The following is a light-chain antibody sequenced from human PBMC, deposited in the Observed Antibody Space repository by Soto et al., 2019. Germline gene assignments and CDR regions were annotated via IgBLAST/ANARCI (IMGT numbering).Light chain of an antibody. V-gene: IGLV2-23*01. Sequence: QSVLTQPASVSGSPGQSITIACTGTSGDVGSYSHVSWYQQHPGKAPRLIIYEGSKRPSGVSHRFSASRSGKTASLTISGLQAVDEAAYYCYSYALSSSYVFGTGTKVTV. CDR3: YSYALSSSYV. CDR1: SGDVGSYSH. CDR2: EGS. J-gene: IGLJ1*01.